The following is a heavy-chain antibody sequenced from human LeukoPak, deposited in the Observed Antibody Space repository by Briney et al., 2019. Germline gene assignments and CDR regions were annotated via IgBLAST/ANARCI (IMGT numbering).Heavy chain of an antibody. CDR3: ARIGSVAGTQGYYFDY. CDR1: GFTFSSYR. D-gene: IGHD6-19*01. Sequence: PGGSLRLSCAASGFTFSSYRMTWVRQAPGKGLEWVSSISSSSSYIYYADSVKGRVNIYRDNAKNSLYLQMNSLRAEDTAVYYCARIGSVAGTQGYYFDYWGQGTLVTVSS. CDR2: ISSSSSYI. J-gene: IGHJ4*02. V-gene: IGHV3-21*01.